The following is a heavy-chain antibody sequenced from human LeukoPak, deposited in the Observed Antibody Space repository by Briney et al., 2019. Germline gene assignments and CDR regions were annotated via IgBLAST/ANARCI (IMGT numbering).Heavy chain of an antibody. J-gene: IGHJ4*02. V-gene: IGHV4-61*08. CDR1: GGSISSGDYY. CDR3: ARGLGPIYFDY. D-gene: IGHD3-16*01. Sequence: PSETLSLTCTVSGGSISSGDYYWSWIRQPPGKGLEWIGYIYYSGSTNYNPSLKSRVTVSADMSKSQFSLTLSSVTAADTAVYYCARGLGPIYFDYWGQGTLVTVSS. CDR2: IYYSGST.